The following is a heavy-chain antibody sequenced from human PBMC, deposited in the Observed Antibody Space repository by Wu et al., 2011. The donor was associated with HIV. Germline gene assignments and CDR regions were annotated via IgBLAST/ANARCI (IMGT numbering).Heavy chain of an antibody. Sequence: QVQLVQSGAEVKKPGASVKVSCKASGYIFTNYDINWVRQAAGQGLEWLGWMNPNSGRSGYAQKFQDRVTLTSDNSINTAYMELSSLQSEDTAIYYCAREGSMAAADMSWFDPWGQGSLVHRLL. CDR1: GYIFTNYD. V-gene: IGHV1-8*02. D-gene: IGHD2-2*01. J-gene: IGHJ5*02. CDR2: MNPNSGRS. CDR3: AREGSMAAADMSWFDP.